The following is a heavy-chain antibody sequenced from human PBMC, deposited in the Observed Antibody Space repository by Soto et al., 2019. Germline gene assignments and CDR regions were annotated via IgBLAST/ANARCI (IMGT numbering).Heavy chain of an antibody. CDR3: ARGQQLGTWGFLDY. CDR2: INPSTGNA. V-gene: IGHV1-46*01. D-gene: IGHD6-13*01. J-gene: IGHJ4*02. CDR1: GYTFTTYY. Sequence: ASVKVSCKTSGYTFTTYYLHWVRQAPGQGLEWVGVINPSTGNAEYAQRFQGRITMTRDTSTNTVYMFLSSLTSEDTAVYYCARGQQLGTWGFLDYWGLGTPVTVSS.